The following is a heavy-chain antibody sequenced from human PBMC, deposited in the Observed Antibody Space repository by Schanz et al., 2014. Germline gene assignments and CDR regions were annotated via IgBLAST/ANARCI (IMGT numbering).Heavy chain of an antibody. CDR3: ARRTLRYFDPIDM. CDR1: GGSIGTYY. V-gene: IGHV4-59*08. D-gene: IGHD3-9*01. CDR2: IHSSGST. Sequence: QVQLQESGPGLVKPSETLSLTCSVSGGSIGTYYWNWIRQPPGKGPEWIGYIHSSGSTHYNPSLNRRTIPVDTSTNQFSLRLRSVTAADTAVYYCARRTLRYFDPIDMWGQGTLVTVSS. J-gene: IGHJ3*02.